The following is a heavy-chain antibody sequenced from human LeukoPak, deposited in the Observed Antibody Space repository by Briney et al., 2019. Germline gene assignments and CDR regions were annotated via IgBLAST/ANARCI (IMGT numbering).Heavy chain of an antibody. D-gene: IGHD6-13*01. V-gene: IGHV4-38-2*01. Sequence: PSETLSLTXAVSGYSISSGYYWGWIRQPPGKGLEWIGSIYHSVSTYYNPSLKSRVTISVDTSKNQFSLKLSSVTAADTAVYYCARRLYIAAAGIPSPFFDYWGQGTLVTVSS. CDR1: GYSISSGYY. J-gene: IGHJ4*02. CDR3: ARRLYIAAAGIPSPFFDY. CDR2: IYHSVST.